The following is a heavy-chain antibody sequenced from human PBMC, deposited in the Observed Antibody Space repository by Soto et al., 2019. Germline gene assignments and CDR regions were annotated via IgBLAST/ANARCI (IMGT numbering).Heavy chain of an antibody. CDR3: AKDTAVSGSNRRDS. V-gene: IGHV3-23*01. CDR1: GFTFSSYA. J-gene: IGHJ4*02. D-gene: IGHD6-19*01. CDR2: ISSSGGST. Sequence: EVQLLESGGGLVQPGGSLRLSCAVSGFTFSSYAMNWARQAPGKGLEWVSTISSSGGSTYYADSVKGRFTISRDNSKNTLYLQMNSLRAEDTAVYYCAKDTAVSGSNRRDSWGQGTRVTVSS.